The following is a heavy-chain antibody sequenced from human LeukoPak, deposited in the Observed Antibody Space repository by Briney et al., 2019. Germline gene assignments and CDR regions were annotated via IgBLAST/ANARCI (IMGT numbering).Heavy chain of an antibody. CDR1: GGTFSSYA. D-gene: IGHD3-16*02. CDR2: IIPIFGTA. J-gene: IGHJ5*02. CDR3: ARDIESTFDP. Sequence: SVTVSCKASGGTFSSYAISWVRQAPGQGLEWMGGIIPIFGTANYAQKFQGRVTITTDESTSTAYMELSSLRAEDTAGYYCARDIESTFDPWGQGTLVTVSS. V-gene: IGHV1-69*05.